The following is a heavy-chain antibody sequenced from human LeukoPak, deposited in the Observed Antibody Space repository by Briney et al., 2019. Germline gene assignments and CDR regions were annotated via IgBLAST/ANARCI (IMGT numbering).Heavy chain of an antibody. D-gene: IGHD1-26*01. Sequence: ASVKVSCKASGYAFTSYDINWVRQATGQGLEWMGWMNPKSGNTGFAQKFQGRVTMTRDTSISTAYMELGSLRSEDTAVYYCARVTGSIDYWGQGTLVTVSS. CDR3: ARVTGSIDY. J-gene: IGHJ4*02. CDR2: MNPKSGNT. CDR1: GYAFTSYD. V-gene: IGHV1-8*01.